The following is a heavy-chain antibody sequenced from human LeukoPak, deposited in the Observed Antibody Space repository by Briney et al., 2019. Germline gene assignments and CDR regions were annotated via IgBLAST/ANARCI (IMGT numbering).Heavy chain of an antibody. CDR3: AKVLVLVSANRYYFDY. D-gene: IGHD2-15*01. CDR1: GLTFSGSA. CDR2: ISGSGNST. V-gene: IGHV3-23*01. J-gene: IGHJ4*02. Sequence: PGGSLRLSCAASGLTFSGSAMSWVRQAPGKGLEWVSLISGSGNSTYYADSVKGRFTISRDNSKNTLYLQKNSLRAEDTAVYYCAKVLVLVSANRYYFDYWGQGTLVTVSS.